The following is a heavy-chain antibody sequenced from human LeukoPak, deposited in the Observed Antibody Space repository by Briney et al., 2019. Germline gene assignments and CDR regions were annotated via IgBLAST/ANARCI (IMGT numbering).Heavy chain of an antibody. CDR2: IYHSGST. CDR3: ARLTKNDSGSFRFGKKKRGYMDV. D-gene: IGHD3-10*01. Sequence: PSETLSLTCTVSGYSISSGYYWGWIRQPPGKGLEWIGSIYHSGSTYYNPSLKSRVTISVDTSKKQFSLKLSSVTAADTAVYYCARLTKNDSGSFRFGKKKRGYMDVWGKGTTVTTSS. CDR1: GYSISSGYY. J-gene: IGHJ6*03. V-gene: IGHV4-38-2*02.